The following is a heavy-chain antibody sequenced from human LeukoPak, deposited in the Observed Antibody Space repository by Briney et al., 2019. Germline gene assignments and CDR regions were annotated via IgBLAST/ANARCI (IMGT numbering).Heavy chain of an antibody. CDR2: INGEGSSA. J-gene: IGHJ3*02. CDR1: RFTFSSYW. V-gene: IGHV3-74*01. Sequence: WGSLRLSCAASRFTFSSYWMHWVRQGPGKGLLWVSRINGEGSSAYYADSVKGRFTISRDNANNTLYLQMNSLRDEDTAVYYCTRADPGRLHGLDIWGQGTRPTVSS. CDR3: TRADPGRLHGLDI.